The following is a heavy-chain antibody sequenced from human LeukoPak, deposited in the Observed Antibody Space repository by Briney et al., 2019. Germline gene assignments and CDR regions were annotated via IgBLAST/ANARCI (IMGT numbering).Heavy chain of an antibody. CDR3: ANVYDTSGVRGNY. Sequence: GGSLRLSCAASGFTFRSYAMSRVRQAPGKGLEWVSAISGSGDSTYYADSVKGRFTISRDNSQNTLYLQMNSLRVEDTAVYYCANVYDTSGVRGNYWGQGTLVTVST. D-gene: IGHD3-22*01. V-gene: IGHV3-23*01. CDR2: ISGSGDST. J-gene: IGHJ4*02. CDR1: GFTFRSYA.